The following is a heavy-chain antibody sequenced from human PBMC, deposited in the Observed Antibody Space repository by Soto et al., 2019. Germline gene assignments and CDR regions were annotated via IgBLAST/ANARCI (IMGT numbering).Heavy chain of an antibody. Sequence: GGSLRLSCAASAFTFSSYWMHWVRQVPGKGLVWVSRINSDGRSTSYADSVKGRFTISRDNAKNTLYLQMNSLRAEDTAVYYCARGSRTSMVTEFDYWGQGTLVTVSS. V-gene: IGHV3-74*01. CDR2: INSDGRST. D-gene: IGHD5-18*01. CDR3: ARGSRTSMVTEFDY. J-gene: IGHJ4*02. CDR1: AFTFSSYW.